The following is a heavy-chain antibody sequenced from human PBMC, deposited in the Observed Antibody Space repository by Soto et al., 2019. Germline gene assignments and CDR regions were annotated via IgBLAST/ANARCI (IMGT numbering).Heavy chain of an antibody. CDR2: IYPGDSDT. V-gene: IGHV5-51*01. J-gene: IGHJ5*02. Sequence: EVQLVQSGAEVKKPGESLKISCKGSGYTFTNYWIGWVRQMPGKGLEWMGMIYPGDSDTRYSPSFQGQVTISADKSITTAYLQWSTLKAAAPAMYYCVRTTTGSAPWGQGTLVTLSS. CDR1: GYTFTNYW. CDR3: VRTTTGSAP. D-gene: IGHD1-26*01.